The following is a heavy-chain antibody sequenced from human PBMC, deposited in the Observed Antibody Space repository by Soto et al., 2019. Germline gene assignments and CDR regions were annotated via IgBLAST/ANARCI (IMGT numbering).Heavy chain of an antibody. D-gene: IGHD3-16*01. J-gene: IGHJ4*02. CDR3: AHSPWGAAPDY. CDR1: GFSVSARGVG. V-gene: IGHV2-5*01. CDR2: IYWNDDK. Sequence: SAPTLVNPTQTLTLTCTVSGFSVSARGVGVGWIRQPPGKALEWLGIIYWNDDKRYSPSLKSRLTITTDTSKNQVVLTITNTDPVDTATYYCAHSPWGAAPDYWDQGTPLTVSS.